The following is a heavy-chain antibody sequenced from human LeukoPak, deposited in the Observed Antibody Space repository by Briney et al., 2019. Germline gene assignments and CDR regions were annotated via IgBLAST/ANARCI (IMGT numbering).Heavy chain of an antibody. Sequence: PSETLSLTCAVYGGSFSGYYWSWIRQPPGKGLEWIGEINHSGSTNYNPSLKSRVTISLHTPTNQFSLKLSSVTAAYTAVYYCARGRQSSSLLFDYWGQGTLVTVSS. CDR1: GGSFSGYY. D-gene: IGHD6-6*01. J-gene: IGHJ4*02. CDR2: INHSGST. V-gene: IGHV4-34*01. CDR3: ARGRQSSSLLFDY.